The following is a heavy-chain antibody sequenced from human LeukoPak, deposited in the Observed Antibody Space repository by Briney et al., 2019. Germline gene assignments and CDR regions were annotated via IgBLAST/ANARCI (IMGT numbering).Heavy chain of an antibody. CDR2: ISSSSSYI. Sequence: GGSLRLSCAASGFTFSSYSMNWVRQAPGKGLEWVSSISSSSSYIYYADSVKGRFTISRDNAKNSLYLQMNSLRAEDTAVYYCARGLTTVAPWFDPWGQGTLVTVSS. V-gene: IGHV3-21*01. CDR3: ARGLTTVAPWFDP. CDR1: GFTFSSYS. J-gene: IGHJ5*02. D-gene: IGHD4-23*01.